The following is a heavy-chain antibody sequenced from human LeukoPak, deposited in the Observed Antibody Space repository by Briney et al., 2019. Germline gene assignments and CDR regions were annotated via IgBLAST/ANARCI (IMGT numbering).Heavy chain of an antibody. CDR1: GYTFTGYY. CDR3: ARDHQWLTFSNFNY. Sequence: ASVKVSCKASGYTFTGYYIHWVRQAPGQGLEWLGWINPNSGGTNYAQRFQGRVTMTRDTSISTAYMELSRLGSDDTAVYYCARDHQWLTFSNFNYWGQGTLVTVSS. CDR2: INPNSGGT. D-gene: IGHD2-8*01. V-gene: IGHV1-2*02. J-gene: IGHJ4*02.